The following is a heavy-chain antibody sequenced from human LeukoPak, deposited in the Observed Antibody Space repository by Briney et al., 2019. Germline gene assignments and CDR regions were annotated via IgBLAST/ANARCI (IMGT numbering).Heavy chain of an antibody. D-gene: IGHD6-19*01. J-gene: IGHJ3*02. V-gene: IGHV6-1*01. CDR3: ARVRWQWHAFDI. CDR2: TYYRSKWHN. CDR1: GDSVSNKNTA. Sequence: SQTLSLTCAISGDSVSNKNTAWNWIRQSPSRGLEWLGRTYYRSKWHNTYAASVKSRITINPDTSKNQFSLKLSSVTAADTAVYYCARVRWQWHAFDIWGQGTMVTVSS.